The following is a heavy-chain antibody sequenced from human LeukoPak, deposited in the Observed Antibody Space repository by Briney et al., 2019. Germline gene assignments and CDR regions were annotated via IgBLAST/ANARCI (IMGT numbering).Heavy chain of an antibody. J-gene: IGHJ4*02. CDR3: ARRYRPGYSSSWYRLGFFDY. V-gene: IGHV1-8*01. CDR1: GYTFTSYD. Sequence: GASAKVSCKASGYTFTSYDINWVRQATGQGLEWMGWMNPNSGNTGYAQKFQGRVTMTRNTSISTAYMELSSLRSEDTAVYYCARRYRPGYSSSWYRLGFFDYWGQGTLVTVSS. D-gene: IGHD6-13*01. CDR2: MNPNSGNT.